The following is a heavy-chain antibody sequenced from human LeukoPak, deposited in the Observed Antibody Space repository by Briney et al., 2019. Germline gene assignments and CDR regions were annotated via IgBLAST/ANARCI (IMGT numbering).Heavy chain of an antibody. CDR3: AKGQKGIDYYDSSGYGFLAVH. Sequence: GGSLRLSCAASGFTFSSYAVSWVRQAPGKGLEWVAVISYDGSNKYYADSVKGRFTISRDNSKNTLYLQMNSLRAEDTAVYYCAKGQKGIDYYDSSGYGFLAVHWGQGTLVTVSS. CDR2: ISYDGSNK. D-gene: IGHD3-22*01. CDR1: GFTFSSYA. J-gene: IGHJ4*02. V-gene: IGHV3-30*18.